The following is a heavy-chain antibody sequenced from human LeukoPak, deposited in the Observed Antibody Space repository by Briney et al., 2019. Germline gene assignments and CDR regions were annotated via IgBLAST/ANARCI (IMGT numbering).Heavy chain of an antibody. CDR2: IHSGGST. CDR1: GTRVSDNY. V-gene: IGHV3-53*01. CDR3: ARSVWGSYHFDY. Sequence: PGGSLRLSCEASGTRVSDNYMYWVRQAPGKGLEWVSLIHSGGSTYYADSVKGRFTISRDNSKNTLYLEMSSLRVDDAAIYYCARSVWGSYHFDYWGQGTLVTVSS. D-gene: IGHD3-16*01. J-gene: IGHJ4*02.